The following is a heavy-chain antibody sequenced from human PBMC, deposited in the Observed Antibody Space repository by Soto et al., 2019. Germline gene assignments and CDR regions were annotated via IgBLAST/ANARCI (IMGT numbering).Heavy chain of an antibody. J-gene: IGHJ6*02. V-gene: IGHV1-69*01. D-gene: IGHD6-19*01. CDR2: IIPIFGTA. Sequence: QVQLVQSGAEVKKPWSSVKVSCKASGGTFSSYAISWVRQAPGQGLEWMGGIIPIFGTANYAQKLQGRVMITADESTSTAYIELSSLRSEDTAVFYCARERIAVGGTRGRYYYYGMDVWGQGTTVTVSS. CDR1: GGTFSSYA. CDR3: ARERIAVGGTRGRYYYYGMDV.